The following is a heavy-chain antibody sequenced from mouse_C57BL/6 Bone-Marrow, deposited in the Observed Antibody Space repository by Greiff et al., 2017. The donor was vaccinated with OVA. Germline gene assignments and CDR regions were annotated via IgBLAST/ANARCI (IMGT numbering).Heavy chain of an antibody. V-gene: IGHV2-9-1*01. CDR2: IWTGGGT. Sequence: QVQLQQSGPGLVAPSQSLSITCTVSGFSLTSYAISWVRQPPGKGLEWLGVIWTGGGTNYNSALKSRLSISKDNSKSQVFLKMNSLQTDDTARYYCARNPDGYYDPMFAYWGQGTLVTVSA. D-gene: IGHD2-3*01. CDR1: GFSLTSYA. CDR3: ARNPDGYYDPMFAY. J-gene: IGHJ3*01.